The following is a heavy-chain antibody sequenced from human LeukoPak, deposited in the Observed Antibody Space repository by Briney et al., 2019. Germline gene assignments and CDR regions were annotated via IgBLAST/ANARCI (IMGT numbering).Heavy chain of an antibody. CDR1: GFTFSTYW. V-gene: IGHV3-7*01. J-gene: IGHJ4*02. D-gene: IGHD2-15*01. Sequence: PGGSLRLSCAASGFTFSTYWMDWVRQAPGKGLEWVASIKEDGSDTNYVGSVRGRFTVSRDNTKNSLYLLMNSLRADDTAVYYCASDRAYSQFDYWGQGTLVTVSS. CDR3: ASDRAYSQFDY. CDR2: IKEDGSDT.